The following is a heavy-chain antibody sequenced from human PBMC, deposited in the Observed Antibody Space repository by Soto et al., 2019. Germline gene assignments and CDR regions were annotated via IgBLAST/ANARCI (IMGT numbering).Heavy chain of an antibody. CDR1: GFTFSNYG. D-gene: IGHD2-21*01. Sequence: EVQLMESGGGLVQPGGSLRLSCAASGFTFSNYGMNWARQAPGRGLEWVTHINAPGETKSYSDSVKGRFTVSRDDAKNSLYLQMSRLRADDTAIYYCARDPEGINDFDYWGQGTLVTVSS. J-gene: IGHJ4*02. CDR3: ARDPEGINDFDY. V-gene: IGHV3-48*04. CDR2: INAPGETK.